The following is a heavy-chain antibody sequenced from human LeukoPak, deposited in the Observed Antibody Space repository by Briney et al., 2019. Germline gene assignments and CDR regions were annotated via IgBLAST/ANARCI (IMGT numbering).Heavy chain of an antibody. CDR1: GFTFSSYS. Sequence: GGSLRLSCSASGFTFSSYSMVWVRQAPGKGLEYVSGITSNGGTTYYGNSVKGRFTIFRDNSKDTLYLQMGSLRTEDMAVYYCARGIRWASDYWGQGTPATVAS. V-gene: IGHV3-64*01. CDR2: ITSNGGTT. D-gene: IGHD4-23*01. J-gene: IGHJ4*02. CDR3: ARGIRWASDY.